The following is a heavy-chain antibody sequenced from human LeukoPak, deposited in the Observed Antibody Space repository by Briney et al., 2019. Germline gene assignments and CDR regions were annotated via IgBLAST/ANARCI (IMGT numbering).Heavy chain of an antibody. CDR3: AQMAPFSPSFSQQ. CDR1: GCSITSYF. J-gene: IGHJ1*01. Sequence: SETLSLTCTGSGCSITSYFWTWFRQPPGKGLKSIGYIYHSGTTTYSPSLTSRVSISVDTSKTQFSLNLRSVTAADTAVYYCAQMAPFSPSFSQQWGQGTLVTVSS. CDR2: IYHSGTT. V-gene: IGHV4-59*01. D-gene: IGHD5-24*01.